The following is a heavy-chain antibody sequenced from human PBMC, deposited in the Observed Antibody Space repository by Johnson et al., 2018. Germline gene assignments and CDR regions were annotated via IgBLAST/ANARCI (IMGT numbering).Heavy chain of an antibody. CDR3: AKDQGRLQGQPGAFDL. Sequence: VQLVESGGGLVQPGGSLRLSCAASGFTFSSSAINWVRQAPGKGLEWVSGISASGAGIYYADAGKGRFTISRDNSKNTVYLQMNSLRAEDTAVFYCAKDQGRLQGQPGAFDLWGQGTMVTVSP. CDR2: ISASGAGI. J-gene: IGHJ3*01. CDR1: GFTFSSSA. D-gene: IGHD5-18*01. V-gene: IGHV3-23*04.